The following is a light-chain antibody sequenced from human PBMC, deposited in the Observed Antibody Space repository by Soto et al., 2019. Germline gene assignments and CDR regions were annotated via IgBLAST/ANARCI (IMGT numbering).Light chain of an antibody. V-gene: IGLV2-8*01. J-gene: IGLJ1*01. CDR3: SSYAGSTPYV. CDR2: EVS. Sequence: QSVLTQPPSASGSPGQSVTISCTGTSSDVGGYNYVSWYQQHPGKAPKLMIYEVSKRPSGVTDRFSGSKSGNTASLTVSGLQAEDEADYYCSSYAGSTPYVFGTGTKVTVL. CDR1: SSDVGGYNY.